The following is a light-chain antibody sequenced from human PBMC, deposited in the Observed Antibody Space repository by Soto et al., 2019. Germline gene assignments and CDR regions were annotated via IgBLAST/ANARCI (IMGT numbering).Light chain of an antibody. CDR1: SSNIGGNS. Sequence: QSVLSQPPSASGTPGQRVTLSCSGSSSNIGGNSVNWYQQFPGTAPKLLIYTNNQRPSGVPDRFSGSKSGTSASLAISGLQSDDEADYYCVAWDDSLNGWVFGGGTQLTVL. V-gene: IGLV1-44*01. CDR2: TNN. CDR3: VAWDDSLNGWV. J-gene: IGLJ3*02.